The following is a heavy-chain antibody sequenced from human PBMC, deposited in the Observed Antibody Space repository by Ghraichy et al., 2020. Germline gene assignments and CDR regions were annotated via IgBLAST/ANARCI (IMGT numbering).Heavy chain of an antibody. V-gene: IGHV3-30*02. Sequence: GESLNISCTASGFTFSSYNMHWLRQAPGKGLEWVALVRHDRNDNNYADSLKGRFTISRDNSKKTLYLQMNSLTEEDTAVYYCAKDANWAFDRWGQGTLVTVPS. CDR2: VRHDRNDN. CDR3: AKDANWAFDR. D-gene: IGHD1-1*01. CDR1: GFTFSSYN. J-gene: IGHJ4*02.